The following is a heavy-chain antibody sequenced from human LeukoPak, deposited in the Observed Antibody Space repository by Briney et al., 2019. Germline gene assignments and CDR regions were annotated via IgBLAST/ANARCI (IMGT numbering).Heavy chain of an antibody. CDR3: ARGALGSSGWYEGPFDY. J-gene: IGHJ4*02. CDR2: IYPCDSDT. V-gene: IGHV5-51*06. CDR1: GYRFTSYW. D-gene: IGHD6-19*01. Sequence: GEPLKISFKGSGYRFTSYWIGWVRPMPGKSLAWMGIIYPCDSDTRYSPSFQGQVTISADKAISTAYLQWSSLKAWDTAMYYCARGALGSSGWYEGPFDYWGQGTLVTVSS.